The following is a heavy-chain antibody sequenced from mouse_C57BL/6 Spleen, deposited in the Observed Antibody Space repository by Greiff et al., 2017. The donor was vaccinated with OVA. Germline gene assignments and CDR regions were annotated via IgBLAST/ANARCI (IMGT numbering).Heavy chain of an antibody. CDR1: GYSFTSYY. CDR2: IYPGSGNT. CDR3: ARYYGSSYWCAY. D-gene: IGHD1-1*01. V-gene: IGHV1-66*01. J-gene: IGHJ3*01. Sequence: QVQLQQSGPELVKPGASVKISCKASGYSFTSYYIHWVKQRPGQGLEWIGWIYPGSGNTTYNEKFKGKATLTADTSSSTAYMQLSSLTSEDSAVYYCARYYGSSYWCAYWGQGTLVTVSA.